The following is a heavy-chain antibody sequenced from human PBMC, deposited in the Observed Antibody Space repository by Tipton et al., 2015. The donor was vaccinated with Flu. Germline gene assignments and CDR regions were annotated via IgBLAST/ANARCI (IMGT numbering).Heavy chain of an antibody. D-gene: IGHD3-3*01. CDR2: IHTSAGT. CDR3: ARDQTRETYYDFWRYRGGGIDL. Sequence: TLSLTCSVSGDSLGSSYYWAWIRQPPGRGLEWIGNIHTSAGTYYNLSLRSRVTISVDMSKNQFSLELNSVTAADTAVYFCARDQTRETYYDFWRYRGGGIDLWGRGILVTVSS. V-gene: IGHV4-38-2*02. CDR1: GDSLGSSYY. J-gene: IGHJ2*01.